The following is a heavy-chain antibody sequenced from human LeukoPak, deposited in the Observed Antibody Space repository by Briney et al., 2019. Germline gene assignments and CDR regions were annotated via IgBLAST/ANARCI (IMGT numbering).Heavy chain of an antibody. CDR1: GFIFNNYW. J-gene: IGHJ4*02. V-gene: IGHV3-7*01. Sequence: GGSLRLSCAASGFIFNNYWMSWVRQAPEKGLEWVANIKQDGSQRYYVGSVKGRFTISRDNAKNSLYLQMNSLRAEDTAVYYCARLSGYSGYGNFDYWGQGTLVTVSS. CDR3: ARLSGYSGYGNFDY. CDR2: IKQDGSQR. D-gene: IGHD5-12*01.